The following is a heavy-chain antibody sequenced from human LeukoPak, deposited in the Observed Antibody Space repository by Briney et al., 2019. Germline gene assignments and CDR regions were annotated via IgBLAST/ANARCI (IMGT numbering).Heavy chain of an antibody. CDR2: IYYSGTT. Sequence: PSGTLSLTCTVSGGSISGSSSYWGWIRQPPGKGLEWIASIYYSGTTYYNPSLKSRVTISADTSKNQFSLKLRSVTAADTAVYYCTSGNYNMAVWGQGTTVTVSS. J-gene: IGHJ6*02. D-gene: IGHD1-26*01. CDR3: TSGNYNMAV. CDR1: GGSISGSSSY. V-gene: IGHV4-39*01.